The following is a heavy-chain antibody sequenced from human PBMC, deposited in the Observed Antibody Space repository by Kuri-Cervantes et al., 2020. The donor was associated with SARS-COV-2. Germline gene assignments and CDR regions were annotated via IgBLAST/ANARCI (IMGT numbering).Heavy chain of an antibody. Sequence: GESLKISCAASGFTVSTNYMSWVRQAPGKGLEWVSSISSSSSYIYYADSVKGRFTISRDNAKNSLYLQMNSLRAEDTAVYYCARELGGGSVWGQGTLVTVSS. CDR1: GFTVSTNY. CDR2: ISSSSSYI. D-gene: IGHD2-15*01. CDR3: ARELGGGSV. V-gene: IGHV3-21*01. J-gene: IGHJ4*02.